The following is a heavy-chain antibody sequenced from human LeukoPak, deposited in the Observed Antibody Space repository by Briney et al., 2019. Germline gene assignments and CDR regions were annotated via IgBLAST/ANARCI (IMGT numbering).Heavy chain of an antibody. D-gene: IGHD2-15*01. J-gene: IGHJ4*02. CDR2: IYLGDSDT. V-gene: IGHV5-51*01. CDR3: ARRACSGDSCLDH. CDR1: GVSFNTYG. Sequence: GESLKISCKGSGVSFNTYGIDWVRQTPGKGLEWMAIIYLGDSDTRFSPSFQGQVTISGDKSINTAYVHWTNLKASDTAMYYCARRACSGDSCLDHWGQGTLVTVSS.